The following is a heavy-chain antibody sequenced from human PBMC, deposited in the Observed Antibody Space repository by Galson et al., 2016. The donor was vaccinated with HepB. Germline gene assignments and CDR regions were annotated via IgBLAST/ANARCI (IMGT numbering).Heavy chain of an antibody. CDR1: GFTVSNNY. J-gene: IGHJ4*02. CDR2: IYSGGGT. Sequence: SLRLSCAASGFTVSNNYMRWIRQAPGKGLEWVSFIYSGGGTYYADSVRGRFTISRDNSKNTLYLQMNSLIAEDTAVYYCARGGNYAGSWGQGTLVTVSS. CDR3: ARGGNYAGS. V-gene: IGHV3-66*01. D-gene: IGHD3-16*01.